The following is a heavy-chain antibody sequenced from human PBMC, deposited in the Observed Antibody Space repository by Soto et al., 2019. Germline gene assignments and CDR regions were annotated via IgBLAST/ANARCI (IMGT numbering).Heavy chain of an antibody. CDR3: LHAKDSSGFLTS. Sequence: ESGPTLVNPTQTLTLTCSFSGFSLSAYGVRVIWFRQPPGETLEWLALIHLNDDKRYSPYLKSRLTITKDASKNQVVLTLPKLDPLDTGTYFCLHAKDSSGFLTSWG. V-gene: IGHV2-5*04. J-gene: IGHJ5*01. CDR1: GFSLSAYGVR. CDR2: IHLNDDK. D-gene: IGHD3-22*01.